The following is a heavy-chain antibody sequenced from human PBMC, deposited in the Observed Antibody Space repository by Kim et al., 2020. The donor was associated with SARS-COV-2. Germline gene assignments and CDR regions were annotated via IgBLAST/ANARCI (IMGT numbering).Heavy chain of an antibody. J-gene: IGHJ6*02. CDR3: AKGAQYYYDSSGYYIHEPYYYYYGMDV. D-gene: IGHD3-22*01. CDR2: ISGSGGST. CDR1: GFTFSSYA. V-gene: IGHV3-23*01. Sequence: GGSLRLSCAASGFTFSSYAMSWVRQAPGKGLEWVSAISGSGGSTYYADSVKGRFTISRDNSKNTLYLQMNSLRAEDTAVYYCAKGAQYYYDSSGYYIHEPYYYYYGMDVWGQGTTVTVSS.